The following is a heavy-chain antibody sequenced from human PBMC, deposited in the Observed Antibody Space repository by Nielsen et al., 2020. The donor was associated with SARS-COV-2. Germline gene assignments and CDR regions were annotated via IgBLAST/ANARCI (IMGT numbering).Heavy chain of an antibody. J-gene: IGHJ4*02. CDR1: GFTLSNYN. D-gene: IGHD6-13*01. Sequence: GGSLRLSCAASGFTLSNYNMHWVRQAPGKGLEWVSGINWNSGSIAYADSVKGRFTISRDNAKSSLYLQMNSLRAEDTALYYCAKDPSDGYSSSWYFDYWGQGTLVTVSS. CDR3: AKDPSDGYSSSWYFDY. V-gene: IGHV3-9*01. CDR2: INWNSGSI.